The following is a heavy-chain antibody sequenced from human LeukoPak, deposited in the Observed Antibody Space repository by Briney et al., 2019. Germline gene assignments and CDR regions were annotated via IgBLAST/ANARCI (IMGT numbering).Heavy chain of an antibody. D-gene: IGHD1-26*01. J-gene: IGHJ3*02. CDR2: ISGSGGST. CDR3: ARLLLRELLRRAFDI. CDR1: GFTFSSYA. V-gene: IGHV3-23*01. Sequence: GGSLRLSCAASGFTFSSYAMSWVRQAPGKGLEWVSAISGSGGSTYYADSVKGRFTISRDNSKNTLYLQMNSLRAEDTAVYYCARLLLRELLRRAFDIWGQGTMVTVSS.